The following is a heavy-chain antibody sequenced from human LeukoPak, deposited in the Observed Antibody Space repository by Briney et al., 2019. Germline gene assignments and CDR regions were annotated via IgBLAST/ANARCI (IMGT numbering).Heavy chain of an antibody. CDR1: GGSISSYY. CDR2: IYTSGST. Sequence: SETLSLTCTVSGGSISSYYWSWIRQPAGKGLEWIGRIYTSGSTNYNPSLKSRVTMSVGTSKNQFSLKLSSVTAADTAVYYCAREGYSSGWSIRDYWGQGTLVTVSS. CDR3: AREGYSSGWSIRDY. D-gene: IGHD6-19*01. V-gene: IGHV4-4*07. J-gene: IGHJ4*02.